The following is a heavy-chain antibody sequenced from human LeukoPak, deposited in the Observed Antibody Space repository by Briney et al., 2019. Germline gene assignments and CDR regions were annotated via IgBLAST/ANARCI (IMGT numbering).Heavy chain of an antibody. CDR2: TYCRSNFYI. V-gene: IGHV6-1*01. D-gene: IGHD6-6*01. CDR3: ARVTTTRPPYYYYGLDV. Sequence: QTLSLTCALSGDIFSSNTAAWNWIRQSPSRGLEWLGRTYCRSNFYIEYAVSVKSRMTINPDTSKNQSSLHLTSVTPADTAIYYCARVTTTRPPYYYYGLDVWGQGTTVTVSS. J-gene: IGHJ6*02. CDR1: GDIFSSNTAA.